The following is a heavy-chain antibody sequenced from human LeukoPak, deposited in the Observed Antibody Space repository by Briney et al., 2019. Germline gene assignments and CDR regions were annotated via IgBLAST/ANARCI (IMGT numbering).Heavy chain of an antibody. CDR2: IRYDGSNK. J-gene: IGHJ4*02. Sequence: GGSLRLSCAASGFTFSSYGMHWVRQAPGKGLEWVAFIRYDGSNKYYADSVKGRFTISRDNSKNTLYLQMNSLRAEDTAVYYCAKDDSYYDSSGYYLGYWGQETLVTVSS. CDR3: AKDDSYYDSSGYYLGY. D-gene: IGHD3-22*01. V-gene: IGHV3-30*02. CDR1: GFTFSSYG.